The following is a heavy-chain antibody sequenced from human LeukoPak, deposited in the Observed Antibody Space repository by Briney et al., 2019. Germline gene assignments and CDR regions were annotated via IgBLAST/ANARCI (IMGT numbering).Heavy chain of an antibody. J-gene: IGHJ6*03. CDR1: GYTFTVYY. CDR3: AKGGYYYDSSGYYDYYYYYMDV. D-gene: IGHD3-22*01. V-gene: IGHV1-2*02. Sequence: GASVTVSCKASGYTFTVYYMQWVRQAPGQGLEWMGWINPNSGGTNYAQKFQGRVTMTRDTSISTAYMELSRLRSDDTAVYYCAKGGYYYDSSGYYDYYYYYMDVWGKGTTVTVSS. CDR2: INPNSGGT.